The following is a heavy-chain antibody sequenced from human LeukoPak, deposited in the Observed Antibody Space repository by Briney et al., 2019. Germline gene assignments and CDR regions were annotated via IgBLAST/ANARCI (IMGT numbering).Heavy chain of an antibody. CDR3: AKVSWANYFDY. V-gene: IGHV3-23*01. Sequence: PGGSLRLSCAVSGFTFSSYAMSWVRQAPGKGLEWVSTISGSGDNTYSADSVRGRFTISRDNSKNTLYLQMNSLRAEDTAIYYCAKVSWANYFDYWGKGTTVTVSS. J-gene: IGHJ6*04. CDR1: GFTFSSYA. D-gene: IGHD3-9*01. CDR2: ISGSGDNT.